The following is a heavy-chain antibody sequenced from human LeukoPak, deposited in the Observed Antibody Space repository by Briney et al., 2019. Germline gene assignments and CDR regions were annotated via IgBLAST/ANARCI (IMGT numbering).Heavy chain of an antibody. CDR1: GGTFSSYA. Sequence: ASVKVSCKASGGTFSSYAISWVRQAPGQGLEWMGWINTNTGNPTYAQGFTGRFVFSLDTSVSTAYLQISSLKAEDTAVYYCARGGTVTTPPIDYWGQGTLVTVSS. D-gene: IGHD4-17*01. CDR3: ARGGTVTTPPIDY. V-gene: IGHV7-4-1*02. CDR2: INTNTGNP. J-gene: IGHJ4*02.